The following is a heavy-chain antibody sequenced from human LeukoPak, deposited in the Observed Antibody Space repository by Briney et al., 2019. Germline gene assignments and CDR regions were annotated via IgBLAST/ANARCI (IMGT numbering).Heavy chain of an antibody. V-gene: IGHV4-4*07. CDR1: GGSISSYY. CDR2: IYTSGST. Sequence: SETLSLTCTVSGGSISSYYWSWIRQPAGKGLEWIGRIYTSGSTNYNPSLKSRVTMSVDTSKNQFSLKLSSVTAADTAVYYCARVEYSSGWYLGRDYYYYYYMDVWGKGTTVTVSS. J-gene: IGHJ6*03. CDR3: ARVEYSSGWYLGRDYYYYYYMDV. D-gene: IGHD6-19*01.